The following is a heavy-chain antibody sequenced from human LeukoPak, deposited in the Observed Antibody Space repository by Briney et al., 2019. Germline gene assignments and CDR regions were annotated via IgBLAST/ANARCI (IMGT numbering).Heavy chain of an antibody. Sequence: EASVEVSCKASGYTFTGYYMHWVRQAPGQGLEWMGWINPNSGGTNYAQKFQGRVTMTRDTSISTASMEVSRLTSDDTAVYYCAREDPTYPDAFDIWGQGTMVTVSS. CDR3: AREDPTYPDAFDI. CDR1: GYTFTGYY. CDR2: INPNSGGT. J-gene: IGHJ3*02. V-gene: IGHV1-2*02.